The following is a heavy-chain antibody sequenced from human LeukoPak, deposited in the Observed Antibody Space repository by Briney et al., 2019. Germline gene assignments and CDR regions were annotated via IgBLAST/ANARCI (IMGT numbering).Heavy chain of an antibody. V-gene: IGHV4-4*02. CDR3: ARDLKGDYEFDWFDP. CDR2: IYHSGST. Sequence: PSETLSLTCAVSGGSISSSNWWSWVRRPPGKGLEWIGEIYHSGSTNYNPSLKSRVTISVDKSKNQFSLKLSSVTAADTAVYYCARDLKGDYEFDWFDPWGQGTLVTVSS. CDR1: GGSISSSNW. D-gene: IGHD4-17*01. J-gene: IGHJ5*02.